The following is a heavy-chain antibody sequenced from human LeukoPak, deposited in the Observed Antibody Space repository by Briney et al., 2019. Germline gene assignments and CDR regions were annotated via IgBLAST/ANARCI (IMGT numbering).Heavy chain of an antibody. J-gene: IGHJ5*02. Sequence: KPSETLSLTCTVSGGSISNYYWSWIRQPPGEGLEWIGYIYYSGSTNYNPSLKSRVTISLHTSKNQFSLRLTSVTAADTAVYYCARQYAGRAGNWFDPWGQGTLVTVSS. D-gene: IGHD6-13*01. CDR2: IYYSGST. CDR1: GGSISNYY. CDR3: ARQYAGRAGNWFDP. V-gene: IGHV4-59*01.